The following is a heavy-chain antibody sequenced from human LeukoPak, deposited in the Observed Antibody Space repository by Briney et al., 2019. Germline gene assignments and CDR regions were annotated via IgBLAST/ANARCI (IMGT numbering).Heavy chain of an antibody. Sequence: PGGSLRLSCAASGFTFSNYAMSWVRQAPGKGLEWVSALSCSGVSTYYADFVKGHFTISRDNSKNTLFLQMNSLRAEDTAVYYCAKDSRGYNVPIDYWGQGTLVTVSS. CDR2: LSCSGVST. J-gene: IGHJ4*02. CDR1: GFTFSNYA. D-gene: IGHD3-22*01. CDR3: AKDSRGYNVPIDY. V-gene: IGHV3-23*01.